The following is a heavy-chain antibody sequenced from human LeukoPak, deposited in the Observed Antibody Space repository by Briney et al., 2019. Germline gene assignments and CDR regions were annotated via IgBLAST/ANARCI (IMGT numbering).Heavy chain of an antibody. CDR2: IWYDGSNK. V-gene: IGHV3-33*01. Sequence: GGSLRLSCAASGFAFSSYGMHWVRQAPGKGLEWVAVIWYDGSNKYYADSVKGRFTISRDNSKNTLYPQMNSLRAEDTAVYYCARPPVVGAPRFIFDYWGQGTLVAVSS. J-gene: IGHJ4*02. CDR1: GFAFSSYG. CDR3: ARPPVVGAPRFIFDY. D-gene: IGHD3-22*01.